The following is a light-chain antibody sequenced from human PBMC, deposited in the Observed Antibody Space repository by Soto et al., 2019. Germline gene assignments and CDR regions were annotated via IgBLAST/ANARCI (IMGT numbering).Light chain of an antibody. CDR2: EVT. Sequence: QSALTQPASVSGSPGQSITISCTGTSSDVGSYNLVSWYQQHPGKAPKLMIYEVTKRPSGVSNRFSGSKSGNTASLTISGLQAEDNADYYCCSYAGSSTYVVFGGGTKVTVL. V-gene: IGLV2-23*02. CDR1: SSDVGSYNL. CDR3: CSYAGSSTYVV. J-gene: IGLJ2*01.